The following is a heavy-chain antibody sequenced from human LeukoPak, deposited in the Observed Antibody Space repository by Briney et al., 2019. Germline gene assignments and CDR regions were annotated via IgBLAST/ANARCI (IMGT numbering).Heavy chain of an antibody. CDR3: ARDRYYGPDY. CDR2: IKNKNTGETT. Sequence: GGSLRLSCAASGFTFSDAWMSWVRQAPGKGLEWVGRIKNKNTGETTDYAAPVKGRFTISRDDSKNTLYLQMNSLRAEDTAVYYCARDRYYGPDYWGQGTLVTVSS. CDR1: GFTFSDAW. V-gene: IGHV3-15*05. J-gene: IGHJ4*02. D-gene: IGHD3-10*01.